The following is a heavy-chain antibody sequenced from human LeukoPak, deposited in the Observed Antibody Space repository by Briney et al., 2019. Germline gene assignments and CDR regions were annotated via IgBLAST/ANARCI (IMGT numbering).Heavy chain of an antibody. CDR2: ISGSDEST. J-gene: IGHJ3*02. CDR3: ANRRLGRGAFDI. CDR1: GFTFSSYD. D-gene: IGHD7-27*01. Sequence: GGSLRLSCAASGFTFSSYDMSWIRQAPGKGLEWVSEISGSDESTKYVDSVKGRFTISRDNSKNTLYLLLNSLRVDDTAVYYCANRRLGRGAFDIWGQGTMVTVSP. V-gene: IGHV3-23*01.